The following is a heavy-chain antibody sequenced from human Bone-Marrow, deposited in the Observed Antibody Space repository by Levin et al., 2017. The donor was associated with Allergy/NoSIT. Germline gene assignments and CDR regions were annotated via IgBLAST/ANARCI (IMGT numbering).Heavy chain of an antibody. CDR3: ASDYYGSGSYDY. D-gene: IGHD3-10*01. CDR1: GGSISSGGYS. Sequence: SETLSLTCAVSGGSISSGGYSWSWIRQPPGTGLEWIGYIYHSGSTYYNPSLKSRVTISVDRSKNQFSLKLSSVTAADTAVYYCASDYYGSGSYDYWGQGTLVTVSS. V-gene: IGHV4-30-2*01. J-gene: IGHJ4*02. CDR2: IYHSGST.